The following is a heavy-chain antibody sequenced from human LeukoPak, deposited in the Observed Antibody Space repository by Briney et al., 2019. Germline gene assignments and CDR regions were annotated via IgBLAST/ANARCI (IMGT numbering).Heavy chain of an antibody. Sequence: GGSLRLSCAASGFTFSSYSMNWVRQAPGKGLEWVSSISTSSSFISYADSVKGRFTISRDNAKNSLYLQMNSLRAEDTAVYYCARGYCSGGTCYYPDYWGQGTLVSVSS. CDR1: GFTFSSYS. J-gene: IGHJ4*02. CDR3: ARGYCSGGTCYYPDY. V-gene: IGHV3-21*01. D-gene: IGHD2-15*01. CDR2: ISTSSSFI.